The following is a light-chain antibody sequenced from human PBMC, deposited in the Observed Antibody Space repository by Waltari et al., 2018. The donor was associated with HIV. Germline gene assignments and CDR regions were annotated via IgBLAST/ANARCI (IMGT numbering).Light chain of an antibody. CDR2: SAI. CDR3: QQNYITPYT. CDR1: QGVDSY. Sequence: DIQMTQSPSSLSASVGDRVTITCRASQGVDSYLNWYQQTPGKAPKLLIYSAINLQSGVPSRFSGRGSGTEFTLTISSLQPEDFASYFCQQNYITPYTFGQGTNVEIK. J-gene: IGKJ2*01. V-gene: IGKV1-39*01.